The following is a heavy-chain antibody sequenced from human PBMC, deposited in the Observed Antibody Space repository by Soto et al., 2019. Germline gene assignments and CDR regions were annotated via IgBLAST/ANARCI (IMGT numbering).Heavy chain of an antibody. CDR2: IYSNGNT. Sequence: SETLSLTCTVSGGSISNSYWSWIRQSPGKGLEWIGYIYSNGNTNYNPSLKSRLTISIDPSKNQFSLKLSSVTAADTAVYYCTCIFSGGYGYGFYYYGMAVWGQGTTVTVSS. J-gene: IGHJ6*02. V-gene: IGHV4-59*08. CDR1: GGSISNSY. CDR3: TCIFSGGYGYGFYYYGMAV. D-gene: IGHD5-18*01.